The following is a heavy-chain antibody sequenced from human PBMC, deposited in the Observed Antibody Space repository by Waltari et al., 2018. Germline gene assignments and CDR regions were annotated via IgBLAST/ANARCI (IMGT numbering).Heavy chain of an antibody. CDR1: GFDYSSYA. J-gene: IGHJ4*02. D-gene: IGHD3-10*01. CDR2: SDNSGDTT. V-gene: IGHV3-23*05. Sequence: VYLLESGGGLVQPGGSLRLSCVGSGFDYSSYAMSWVRQAPGKGVVWVSGSDNSGDTTYYAGSVKGRFTISRDYSRNTVYLHMITLRVDDTAVYYCAKDSGYSMIRGRENSWGQGTLVIVSS. CDR3: AKDSGYSMIRGRENS.